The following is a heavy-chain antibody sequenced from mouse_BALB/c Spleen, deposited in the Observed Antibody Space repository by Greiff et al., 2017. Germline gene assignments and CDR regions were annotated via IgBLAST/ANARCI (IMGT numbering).Heavy chain of an antibody. J-gene: IGHJ4*01. Sequence: EVKVEESGPGLVKPSQSLSLTCTVTGYSITSDYAWNWIRQFPGNKLEWMGYISYSGSTSYNPSLKSRISITRDTSKNQFFLQLNSVTTEDTATYYCASDGYAMDYWGQGTSVTVAS. V-gene: IGHV3-2*02. CDR3: ASDGYAMDY. CDR1: GYSITSDYA. CDR2: ISYSGST.